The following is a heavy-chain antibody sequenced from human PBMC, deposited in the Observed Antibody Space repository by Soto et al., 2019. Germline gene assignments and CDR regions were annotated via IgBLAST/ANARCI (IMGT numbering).Heavy chain of an antibody. CDR1: GFTFSSYD. J-gene: IGHJ2*01. Sequence: EVQLVESGGGLVQPGGSLRLSCAASGFTFSSYDMHWVRQATGKGLEWVSAIGTAGDTYYPGSVKGRFTISREDAKNSLYLQMNSLRAGDTALYYCARGELGIVRSYWYFDLWGRGTLVTVSS. D-gene: IGHD7-27*01. CDR2: IGTAGDT. V-gene: IGHV3-13*04. CDR3: ARGELGIVRSYWYFDL.